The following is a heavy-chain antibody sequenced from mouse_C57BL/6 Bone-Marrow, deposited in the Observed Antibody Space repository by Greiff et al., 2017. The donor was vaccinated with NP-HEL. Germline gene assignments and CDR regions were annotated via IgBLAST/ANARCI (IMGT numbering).Heavy chain of an antibody. V-gene: IGHV1-82*01. CDR3: AHYYGSRRGYFDV. Sequence: QVQLQQSGPELVKPGASVKISCKASGYAFSSSWMNWVKQRPGKGLEWIGRIYPGDGDTNYNGKFKGKATLTADKSSSTAYMQLSSLTSEDSAVYLCAHYYGSRRGYFDVWGTGTTVTVTS. J-gene: IGHJ1*03. CDR2: IYPGDGDT. D-gene: IGHD1-1*01. CDR1: GYAFSSSW.